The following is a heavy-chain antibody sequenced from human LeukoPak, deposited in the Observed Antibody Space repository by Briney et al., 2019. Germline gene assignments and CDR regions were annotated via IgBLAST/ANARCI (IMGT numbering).Heavy chain of an antibody. Sequence: GGSLRLSCAASGFTFSDYYMSWIRQAPGKGLEWVSYISSSRSDTKYADSVKGRFTISRDNAKNSLYLQMNSLRAKDTAVYYCAKESSWFGELFLGYFDYWGQGTLVTVSS. CDR1: GFTFSDYY. D-gene: IGHD3-10*01. J-gene: IGHJ4*02. CDR3: AKESSWFGELFLGYFDY. V-gene: IGHV3-11*05. CDR2: ISSSRSDT.